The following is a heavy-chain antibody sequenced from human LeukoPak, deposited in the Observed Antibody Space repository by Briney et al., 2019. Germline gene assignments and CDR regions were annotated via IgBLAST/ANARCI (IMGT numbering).Heavy chain of an antibody. D-gene: IGHD6-19*01. CDR3: ARDRSSGTDY. Sequence: GGSLRLSCAASGFGFTFSTSVIHWVRQAPGKGLEWVAVISYDGSNKYYADSVKGRFTISRDNSKNTLYLQMNSLRAEDTAVYYCARDRSSGTDYWGQGTLVTVSS. CDR1: GFGFTFSTSV. CDR2: ISYDGSNK. V-gene: IGHV3-30-3*01. J-gene: IGHJ4*02.